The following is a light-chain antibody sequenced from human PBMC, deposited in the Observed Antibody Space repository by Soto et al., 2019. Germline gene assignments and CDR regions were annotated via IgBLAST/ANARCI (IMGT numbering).Light chain of an antibody. V-gene: IGKV3-20*01. Sequence: DIVLTQSPGTLSLSPGERATLSCRASQSVSSCYLAWYQQKPGQAPRLIIYGASSSVTGIPDRFSGSGAGTDVTLTISRLEPDDFSVYYCQQYGSSPRLTFGQGTRLEIK. CDR2: GAS. CDR1: QSVSSCY. J-gene: IGKJ5*01. CDR3: QQYGSSPRLT.